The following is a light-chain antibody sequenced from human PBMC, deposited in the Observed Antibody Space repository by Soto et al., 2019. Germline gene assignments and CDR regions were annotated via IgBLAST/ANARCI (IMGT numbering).Light chain of an antibody. V-gene: IGKV1-39*01. CDR1: QSISSY. Sequence: DIQMTQSPSSLSASVGDRVTITCRASQSISSYLNWYQQKPGKAPKLLIYAASSLQSGDTSRFSGSGSGTDFHLTISSLQPEDFATYYCQQSYSTPYTFGQGTKLEIK. CDR2: AAS. J-gene: IGKJ2*01. CDR3: QQSYSTPYT.